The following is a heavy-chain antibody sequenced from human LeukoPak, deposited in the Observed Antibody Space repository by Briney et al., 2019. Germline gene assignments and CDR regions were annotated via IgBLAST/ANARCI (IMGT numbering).Heavy chain of an antibody. V-gene: IGHV4-59*01. CDR1: GVSISSYY. J-gene: IGHJ5*02. CDR3: AREFRWELLRWFDP. D-gene: IGHD1-26*01. Sequence: SETLSLTCTVSGVSISSYYWSWIRQPPGKGLEWIGYIYYSGSTNYNPSLKSRVTISVDTSKNQFSLKLSSVTAADTAVYYCAREFRWELLRWFDPWGQGTLVTVSS. CDR2: IYYSGST.